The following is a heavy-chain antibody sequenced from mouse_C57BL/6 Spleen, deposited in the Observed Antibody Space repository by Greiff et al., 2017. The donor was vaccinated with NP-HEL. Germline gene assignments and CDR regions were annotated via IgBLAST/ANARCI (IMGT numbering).Heavy chain of an antibody. CDR1: GFTFSDYY. J-gene: IGHJ3*01. D-gene: IGHD2-4*01. CDR2: INYDGSST. V-gene: IGHV5-16*01. CDR3: AREGYDYAFAY. Sequence: EVKLVESAGGLVQPGSSMKLSCTASGFTFSDYYMAWVRQVPEKGLEWVANINYDGSSTYYLDSLKSRFIISRDNAKNILYLQMSSLKSEDTATYYCAREGYDYAFAYWGQGTLVTVSA.